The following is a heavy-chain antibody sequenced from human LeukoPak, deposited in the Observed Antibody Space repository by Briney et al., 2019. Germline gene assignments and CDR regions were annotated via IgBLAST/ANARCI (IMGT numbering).Heavy chain of an antibody. V-gene: IGHV4-34*01. CDR2: INHSGST. Sequence: SETLSLTCAVYGGSFSGYYWSWIRQPPGKGLEWIGEINHSGSTNYNPSLKSRVTISVDTSKNQFSLKLSSVTAADTAVYYCARGGGSSHYYYYGMDVWAKGPRSPSP. J-gene: IGHJ6*02. D-gene: IGHD6-6*01. CDR1: GGSFSGYY. CDR3: ARGGGSSHYYYYGMDV.